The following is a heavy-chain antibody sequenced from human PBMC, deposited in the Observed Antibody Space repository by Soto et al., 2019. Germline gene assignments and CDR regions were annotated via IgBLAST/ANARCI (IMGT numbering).Heavy chain of an antibody. CDR1: GFTFSSYA. V-gene: IGHV3-23*01. Sequence: EVQLLESGGGLVQPGGSLRLSCAASGFTFSSYAMTWVRQAPAQGLEWVSGISGNGGSSYYADSVKGRFSISRDNSKNTVYLQMNSLRAEDTAVYYCAKAIGFWSGYYLDYWGQGTLVTVSS. D-gene: IGHD3-3*01. J-gene: IGHJ4*02. CDR3: AKAIGFWSGYYLDY. CDR2: ISGNGGSS.